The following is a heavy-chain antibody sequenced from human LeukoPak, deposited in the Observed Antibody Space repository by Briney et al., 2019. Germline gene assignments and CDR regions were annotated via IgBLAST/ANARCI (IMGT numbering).Heavy chain of an antibody. J-gene: IGHJ4*02. D-gene: IGHD7-27*01. CDR3: ARGGKSELGTCDF. Sequence: ASVKVSCKASGYTFSGYYMNWVRQAPGQGLEWMGWIDPNSGGAIYAQNFQGRVTMTRDTSTNTAYMELRSLKSDDTAVYFCARGGKSELGTCDFWGQGTLVTVSS. CDR2: IDPNSGGA. V-gene: IGHV1-2*02. CDR1: GYTFSGYY.